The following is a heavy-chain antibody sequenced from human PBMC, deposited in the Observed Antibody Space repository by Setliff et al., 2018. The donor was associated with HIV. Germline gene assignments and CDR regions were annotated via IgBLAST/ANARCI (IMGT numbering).Heavy chain of an antibody. Sequence: GGSLRLSCLASGFTFEDYAITWVRQAPGKGLEWVGFIRSRPYGGTAEYAASVKGRFTISRDDSKRVAYLHMNSLKAEDTAIYYCTRGYYTSGVTHVHYWGQGTLVTVSS. CDR3: TRGYYTSGVTHVHY. V-gene: IGHV3-49*04. D-gene: IGHD3-3*01. CDR1: GFTFEDYA. CDR2: IRSRPYGGTA. J-gene: IGHJ4*02.